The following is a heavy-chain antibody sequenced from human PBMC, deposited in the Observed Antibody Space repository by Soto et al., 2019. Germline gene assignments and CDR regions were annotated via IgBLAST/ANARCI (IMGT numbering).Heavy chain of an antibody. CDR3: ARDPGSYCSGGSCPDAFDI. CDR1: GGTFSSYA. J-gene: IGHJ3*02. CDR2: IIPIFGTA. D-gene: IGHD2-15*01. V-gene: IGHV1-69*13. Sequence: ASVKVSCKASGGTFSSYAISWVRQAPGQGLEWMGGIIPIFGTANYAQKFQGRVTITADESTSTAYMELSSLRSEDTAVCYCARDPGSYCSGGSCPDAFDIWGQGTMVTVSS.